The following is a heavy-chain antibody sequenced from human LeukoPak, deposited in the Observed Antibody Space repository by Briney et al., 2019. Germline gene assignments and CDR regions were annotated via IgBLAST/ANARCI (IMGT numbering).Heavy chain of an antibody. J-gene: IGHJ4*02. D-gene: IGHD2-21*02. CDR3: ASNSDCGGDCYWAYFDY. CDR1: GFTFDDYA. Sequence: PGGSLRLSCAASGFTFDDYAMHWVRQAPGKGLEWVSGISWNSGSIGYADSVKGRITISRDYAKNSPYLQMNSLRAEDTAVYYCASNSDCGGDCYWAYFDYWGQGTLVTVSS. V-gene: IGHV3-9*01. CDR2: ISWNSGSI.